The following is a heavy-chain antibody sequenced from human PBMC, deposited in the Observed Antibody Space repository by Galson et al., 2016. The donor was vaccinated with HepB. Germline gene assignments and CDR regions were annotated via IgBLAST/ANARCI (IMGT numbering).Heavy chain of an antibody. D-gene: IGHD2-15*01. CDR3: ARVGRINSENRSPYNFDY. CDR1: GGSISTGGYY. CDR2: IYYSGST. J-gene: IGHJ4*02. V-gene: IGHV4-31*03. Sequence: TLSLTCTVSGGSISTGGYYWTWIRQHPGKALEWIGYIYYSGSTYYNPSLKSRLSMSVDTSKNQFSLKVNSVTAADTAVYFCARVGRINSENRSPYNFDYWGQGTLVTVSS.